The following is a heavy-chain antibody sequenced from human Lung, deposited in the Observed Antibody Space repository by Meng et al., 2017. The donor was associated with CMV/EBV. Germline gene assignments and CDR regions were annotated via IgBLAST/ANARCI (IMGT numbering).Heavy chain of an antibody. CDR3: ARDVPRAGGAGSQFDF. V-gene: IGHV1-69*13. D-gene: IGHD6-13*01. CDR2: VVPLFGTA. Sequence: SXXVSXKTSGNVLSTFAVSWLRQAPGQGLEWMGGVVPLFGTANYAQKFRGRVTITADASTTTAYMELRSLKSEDTAIYFCARDVPRAGGAGSQFDFWGQGTLVTVSS. CDR1: GNVLSTFA. J-gene: IGHJ4*02.